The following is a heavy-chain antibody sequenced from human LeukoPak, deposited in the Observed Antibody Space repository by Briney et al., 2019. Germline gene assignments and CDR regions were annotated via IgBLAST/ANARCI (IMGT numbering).Heavy chain of an antibody. Sequence: SETLSLTCTVSGGSISSGDYYWGWIRQPPGKGLEWIGYIYYSGSTYYNPSLKSRVTISVDTSKNQFSLKLSSVTAADTAVYYCARSAGGYSGYHEGWYFDYWGQGTLVTVSS. V-gene: IGHV4-30-4*08. CDR3: ARSAGGYSGYHEGWYFDY. J-gene: IGHJ4*02. CDR2: IYYSGST. CDR1: GGSISSGDYY. D-gene: IGHD5-12*01.